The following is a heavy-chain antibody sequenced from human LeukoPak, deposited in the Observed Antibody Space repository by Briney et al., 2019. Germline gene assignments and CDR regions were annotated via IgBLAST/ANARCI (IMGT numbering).Heavy chain of an antibody. V-gene: IGHV1-69*05. J-gene: IGHJ6*03. CDR1: GGTFSSYA. CDR2: IIPIFGTA. Sequence: SVKVSCKASGGTFSSYAISWVRQAPGQGLEWMGGIIPIFGTANYAQKFQGRVTITTDESTSTAYMELSSLRSEDTAVYYCASIAAAGTGYYNYMDVWGKGTTVTVSS. CDR3: ASIAAAGTGYYNYMDV. D-gene: IGHD6-13*01.